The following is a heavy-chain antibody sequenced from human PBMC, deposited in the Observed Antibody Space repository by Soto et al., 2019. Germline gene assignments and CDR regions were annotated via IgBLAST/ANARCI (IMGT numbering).Heavy chain of an antibody. D-gene: IGHD4-17*01. CDR2: IYYSGST. Sequence: SETLSLTCTVSGGSISSGDYYWSWIRQPPGKGLEWIGYIYYSGSTYYNPSLKSRVTISVDTSKNQFSLKLSSVTAADTAVYYCARDGNPYYGRDPDSNWFDPWGQGTLVPVSS. V-gene: IGHV4-30-4*01. CDR1: GGSISSGDYY. CDR3: ARDGNPYYGRDPDSNWFDP. J-gene: IGHJ5*02.